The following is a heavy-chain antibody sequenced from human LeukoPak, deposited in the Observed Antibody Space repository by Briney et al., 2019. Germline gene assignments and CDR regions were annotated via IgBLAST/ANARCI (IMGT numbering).Heavy chain of an antibody. J-gene: IGHJ3*02. Sequence: GGSLRLSCAASGFTVSSNYMSWVRQAPGKGLEWVSVIYSGGSTYYADSVKGRFTISRDNSKNTLYLQMNSLRAEDTAVYYCAAGGKYDFWSGSEAFDIWGQGTMVTVSS. CDR1: GFTVSSNY. V-gene: IGHV3-53*01. D-gene: IGHD3-3*01. CDR2: IYSGGST. CDR3: AAGGKYDFWSGSEAFDI.